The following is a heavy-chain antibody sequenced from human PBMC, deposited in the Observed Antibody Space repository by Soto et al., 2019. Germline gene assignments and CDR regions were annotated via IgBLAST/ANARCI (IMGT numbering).Heavy chain of an antibody. D-gene: IGHD2-15*01. Sequence: PSETLSLTCTVSGSSISHKYWSWLRQPPGKGLEWIGYIYYTGSTHYNPSLKSRVTISVEASKNQFSLKLSSVTAADTAIYYCARRIANLYYYMDVWGKGTTVTVSS. CDR3: ARRIANLYYYMDV. J-gene: IGHJ6*03. CDR2: IYYTGST. CDR1: GSSISHKY. V-gene: IGHV4-59*01.